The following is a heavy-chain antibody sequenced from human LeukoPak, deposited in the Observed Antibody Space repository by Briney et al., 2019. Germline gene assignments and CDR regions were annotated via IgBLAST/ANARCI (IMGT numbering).Heavy chain of an antibody. J-gene: IGHJ4*02. D-gene: IGHD6-13*01. Sequence: PSETLSLTCAVYGGSFSGYYWSWIRQPPEKGLEWIGEINHSGSTNYNPSLKSRVTISVDTSKNQFSLKLSSVTAADTAVYYCARLFVGSSTGRSLDYWGQGTLVTVSS. CDR2: INHSGST. V-gene: IGHV4-34*01. CDR3: ARLFVGSSTGRSLDY. CDR1: GGSFSGYY.